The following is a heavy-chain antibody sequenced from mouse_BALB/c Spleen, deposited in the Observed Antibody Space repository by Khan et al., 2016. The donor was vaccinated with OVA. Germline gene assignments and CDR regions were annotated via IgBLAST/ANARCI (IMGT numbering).Heavy chain of an antibody. CDR3: TRDGNYAHWYFDV. J-gene: IGHJ1*01. CDR1: GFSFTSYT. CDR2: ISSGSTYT. D-gene: IGHD2-1*01. V-gene: IGHV5-6-4*01. Sequence: VELVESGGGLVRPGGSLKLSCAASGFSFTSYTMSWVRQTPEKRLEWVATISSGSTYTYYPDSVKGRFTISRDTAKNTLYLQMSSLKSEDTAMYYCTRDGNYAHWYFDVWGAGTTVTVSS.